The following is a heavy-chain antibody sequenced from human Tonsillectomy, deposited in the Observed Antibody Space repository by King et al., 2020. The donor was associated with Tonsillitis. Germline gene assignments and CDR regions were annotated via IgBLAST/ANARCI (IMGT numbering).Heavy chain of an antibody. V-gene: IGHV3-30*18. D-gene: IGHD6-19*01. CDR2: ISYDGSNK. CDR3: AKDARGWLVYYFDY. J-gene: IGHJ4*02. CDR1: GFTFSSYG. Sequence: VQLVESGGGVVQPGRSLRLSCAASGFTFSSYGMHWVRQAPGKGLEWVAVISYDGSNKYYADSVKGRFTIPRDNSKNTLYLQMNSLRAEDTAVYYCAKDARGWLVYYFDYWGQGTLVTVSS.